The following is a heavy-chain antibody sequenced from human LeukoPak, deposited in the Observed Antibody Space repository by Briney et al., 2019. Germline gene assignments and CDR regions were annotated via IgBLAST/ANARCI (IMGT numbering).Heavy chain of an antibody. CDR3: AKETSSWAFSDY. J-gene: IGHJ4*02. V-gene: IGHV3-30*18. CDR2: ISYDGSNK. Sequence: GRSLRLSCAASGFTFSSYGMHWVRQAPGKGLEWVAVISYDGSNKYYADSVKGRFTISRDNSKDTLFLQMNSLRAEDTAVYYCAKETSSWAFSDYWGQGTLVTVSS. D-gene: IGHD6-13*01. CDR1: GFTFSSYG.